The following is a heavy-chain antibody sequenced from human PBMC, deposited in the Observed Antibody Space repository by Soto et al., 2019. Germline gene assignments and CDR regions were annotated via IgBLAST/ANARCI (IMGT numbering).Heavy chain of an antibody. CDR2: INHSGST. D-gene: IGHD3-10*01. CDR3: ARGLIQHYYGSGADYYYYGMDV. CDR1: GGSFSGYY. Sequence: QVQLQQWGAGLLKPSETLSLTCAVYGGSFSGYYWSWIRQPPGKGLEWIGEINHSGSTNYNPSLKSRVTISVDTSKNQFSLKLSSVTAADTAVYYCARGLIQHYYGSGADYYYYGMDVWGQGTTVTVSS. J-gene: IGHJ6*02. V-gene: IGHV4-34*01.